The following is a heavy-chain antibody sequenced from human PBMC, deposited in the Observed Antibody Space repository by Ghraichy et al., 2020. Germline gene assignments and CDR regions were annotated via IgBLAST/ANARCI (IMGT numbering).Heavy chain of an antibody. J-gene: IGHJ4*02. V-gene: IGHV4-39*07. CDR1: GGSINNDNYY. CDR2: IYYSESS. Sequence: SETLSLTCTVSGGSINNDNYYWGWIRQPPGKGLEWVGTIYYSESSHYTPSLKSRVSMSADTSKNQFSLKLRSVTAADTAVYFCVRNVAVAGARRNLHFDYWGRGILVTVSS. D-gene: IGHD6-19*01. CDR3: VRNVAVAGARRNLHFDY.